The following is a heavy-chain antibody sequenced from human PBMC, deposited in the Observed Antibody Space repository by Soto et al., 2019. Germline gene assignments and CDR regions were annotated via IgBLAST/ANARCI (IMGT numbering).Heavy chain of an antibody. Sequence: GGSLRLSCAASGFTFSSYAMHWVRQAPGKGLEWVAVISYDGSNKYYADSVKGRFTISKDKSKKTLYLQMNSLRAEDTAVYYCARALYGSGSYYRPEYFQHWGQGTLVTVSS. CDR1: GFTFSSYA. V-gene: IGHV3-30-3*01. J-gene: IGHJ1*01. D-gene: IGHD3-10*01. CDR2: ISYDGSNK. CDR3: ARALYGSGSYYRPEYFQH.